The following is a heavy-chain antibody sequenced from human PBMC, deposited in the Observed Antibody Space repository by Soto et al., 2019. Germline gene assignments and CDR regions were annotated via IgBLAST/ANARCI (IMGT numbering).Heavy chain of an antibody. CDR1: GYTLTELS. J-gene: IGHJ6*02. CDR3: ARGVAAAGTRMEDYYYYGMDV. D-gene: IGHD6-13*01. Sequence: ASVKVSCKVSGYTLTELSMHWVRQAPGKGLEWMGGFDPEDGETIYAQKLQGRVTMTTDTSTSTAYMELRSLRSDDTAVYYCARGVAAAGTRMEDYYYYGMDVWGQGTTVTVAS. CDR2: FDPEDGET. V-gene: IGHV1-24*01.